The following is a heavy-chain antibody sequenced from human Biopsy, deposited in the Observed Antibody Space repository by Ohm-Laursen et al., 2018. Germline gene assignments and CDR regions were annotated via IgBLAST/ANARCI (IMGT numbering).Heavy chain of an antibody. CDR3: ARGDYFDSNGYFWFDP. CDR1: GDSLTSGGSY. Sequence: TLSLTCTVSGDSLTSGGSYWSWIRQRPGKGLEWIGYIFNSANTYYNPSLKNLITISGDTSKNQFSLKLNSVTAADTAVYYCARGDYFDSNGYFWFDPWSQGTLVTVSS. J-gene: IGHJ5*02. CDR2: IFNSANT. D-gene: IGHD3-22*01. V-gene: IGHV4-31*01.